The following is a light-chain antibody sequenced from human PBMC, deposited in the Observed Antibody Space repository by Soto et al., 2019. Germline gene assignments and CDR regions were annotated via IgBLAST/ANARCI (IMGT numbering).Light chain of an antibody. J-gene: IGKJ4*01. CDR1: QSISKY. V-gene: IGKV1-39*01. CDR3: QQSYHTSLT. Sequence: DIEMTQSPSSLSASLGDRVTITCRASQSISKYLNWYQHKPGKAPKLLIYAASSLQSGVPTRFSGSGSGTDFTLPISSLQPEYFATYCCQQSYHTSLTFGGLTKVEI. CDR2: AAS.